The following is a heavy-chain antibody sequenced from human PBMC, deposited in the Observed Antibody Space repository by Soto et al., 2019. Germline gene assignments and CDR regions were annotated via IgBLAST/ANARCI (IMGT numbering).Heavy chain of an antibody. CDR3: ARDPVTAD. CDR1: GFTLNNYY. Sequence: PGGSLRLSCAASGFTLNNYYLSWVRQAPGKGLEWVGNIKGDGSDPHYVDSVKGRFTISGDNAENSIYLQMNSLKAEDTAMYYCARDPVTADWGQGTLVTVSS. J-gene: IGHJ4*02. V-gene: IGHV3-7*03. CDR2: IKGDGSDP.